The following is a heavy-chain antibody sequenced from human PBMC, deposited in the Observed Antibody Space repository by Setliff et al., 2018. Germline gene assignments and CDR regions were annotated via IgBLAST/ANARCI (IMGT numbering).Heavy chain of an antibody. J-gene: IGHJ4*02. CDR3: ARDPGFRSGTWALDN. V-gene: IGHV4-34*01. D-gene: IGHD3-16*01. CDR1: GESFSNNY. CDR2: SDHGGNT. Sequence: SETLSLTCSVYGESFSNNYWSWIRQSPGKGLEWIGESDHGGNTTIHPSLKSRLTMSVDTSKNQFSLKLTSVTAADTALYSCARDPGFRSGTWALDNWGQGTLVTVSS.